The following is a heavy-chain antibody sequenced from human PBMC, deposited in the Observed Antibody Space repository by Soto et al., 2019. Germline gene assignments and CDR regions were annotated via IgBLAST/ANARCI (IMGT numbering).Heavy chain of an antibody. CDR1: GYTFTSYY. Sequence: ASVKVSCKASGYTFTSYYMHWVRQAPGQGLEWMGIINPSGGSTSYAQKFQGRVTMTRDTSTSTVYMELSSLRSEDTAVYYCARPGYGGNTQPFYYYYGMDVWGQGTTVTVS. D-gene: IGHD2-15*01. CDR3: ARPGYGGNTQPFYYYYGMDV. CDR2: INPSGGST. V-gene: IGHV1-46*01. J-gene: IGHJ6*02.